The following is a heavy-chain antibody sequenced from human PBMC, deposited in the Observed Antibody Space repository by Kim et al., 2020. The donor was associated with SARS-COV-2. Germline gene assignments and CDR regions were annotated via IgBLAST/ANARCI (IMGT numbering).Heavy chain of an antibody. J-gene: IGHJ6*02. V-gene: IGHV3-30*18. Sequence: GGSLRLSCAASGFTFSSYGMHWVRQAPGKGLEWVAVISSDGSNKYYADSVKGRFTISRDNSKNTLYLQMNSLRTEDTAVYYCAKEGLLAIFGVVIENPYYGMGVWGQGPTVTVSS. CDR2: ISSDGSNK. CDR3: AKEGLLAIFGVVIENPYYGMGV. CDR1: GFTFSSYG. D-gene: IGHD3-3*01.